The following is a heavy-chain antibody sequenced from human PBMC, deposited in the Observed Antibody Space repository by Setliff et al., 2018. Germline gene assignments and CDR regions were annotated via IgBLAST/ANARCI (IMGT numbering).Heavy chain of an antibody. Sequence: ETLSLTCGGYGGSISDYYWGWIRQPPGKGLEWIGEINHSGSTYYNPSLKSRVTISVETSKNQFSLKLSSVTAADTAVYYCARDGGEYWGQGTLVTVSS. V-gene: IGHV4-34*01. D-gene: IGHD3-16*01. CDR2: INHSGST. J-gene: IGHJ4*02. CDR1: GGSISDYY. CDR3: ARDGGEY.